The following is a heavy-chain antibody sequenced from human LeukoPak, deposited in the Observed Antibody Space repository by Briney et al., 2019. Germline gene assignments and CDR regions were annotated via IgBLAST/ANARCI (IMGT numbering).Heavy chain of an antibody. CDR3: AHRRGPNYYDSSGYYLW. CDR1: GFSLSTSGVG. J-gene: IGHJ4*02. Sequence: SGPTLVNPTQTLTLTCTFSGFSLSTSGVGVGWIRQPTGKALEWLAVIYWDDDKRYSPSLESRLTITKDTSKNQVVLTMTNMDPVDTATYYCAHRRGPNYYDSSGYYLWWGQGTLVTVSS. CDR2: IYWDDDK. D-gene: IGHD3-22*01. V-gene: IGHV2-5*02.